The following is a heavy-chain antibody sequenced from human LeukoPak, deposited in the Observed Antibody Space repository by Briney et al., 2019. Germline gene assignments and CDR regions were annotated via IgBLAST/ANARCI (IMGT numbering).Heavy chain of an antibody. D-gene: IGHD6-19*01. CDR3: AARGRSGWYGDNWFDP. V-gene: IGHV1-69*13. CDR1: GGTFSSYA. CDR2: IIPIFGTA. Sequence: EASVKVSCKASGGTFSSYAISWVRQAPGQGLEWMGGIIPIFGTANHAQKFQGRVTITADESTSTAYMELSSLRSEDTAVYYCAARGRSGWYGDNWFDPWGQGTLVTVSS. J-gene: IGHJ5*02.